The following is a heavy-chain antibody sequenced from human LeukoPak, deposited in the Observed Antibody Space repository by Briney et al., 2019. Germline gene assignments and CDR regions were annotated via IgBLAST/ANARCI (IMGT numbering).Heavy chain of an antibody. CDR3: ARDIRREMAIPFDV. CDR2: TYSSGTT. D-gene: IGHD5-24*01. V-gene: IGHV3-66*01. Sequence: GGSLRLSCAVSGFNVSNNYMHWVRQAPGERLEWVSVTYSSGTTYYADSVKGRFTISRDTSKNTLHLQMNSLRVEDTAAYHCARDIRREMAIPFDVWGQGTLVTVSS. CDR1: GFNVSNNY. J-gene: IGHJ3*01.